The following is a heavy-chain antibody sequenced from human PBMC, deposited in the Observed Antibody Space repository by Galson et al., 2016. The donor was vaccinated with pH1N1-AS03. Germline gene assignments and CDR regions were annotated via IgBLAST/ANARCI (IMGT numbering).Heavy chain of an antibody. D-gene: IGHD7-27*01. CDR3: AAWGYLPDTHGLYV. Sequence: SLRLSCAASELTLSNYDMHWVRQAPGKGLEWISILAAVGDTNYAGSVKGRFTISRENDKNSLHLQMTSLTAEDTPVYYSAAWGYLPDTHGLYVWGKGSTVIVSS. V-gene: IGHV3-13*01. CDR1: ELTLSNYD. CDR2: LAAVGDT. J-gene: IGHJ6*04.